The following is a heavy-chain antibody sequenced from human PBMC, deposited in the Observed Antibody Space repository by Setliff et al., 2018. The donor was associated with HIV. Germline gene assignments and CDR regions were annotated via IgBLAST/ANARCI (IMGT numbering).Heavy chain of an antibody. Sequence: SETLSLTCTVSGGSINTYYWSWIRQPAGKGLEWIGRFYTSGSTNYNPSLKSRVTMSVDTSKNQFSLKLSSVTAADTAVYYCARGFFNPEAYYFDYWGQGTLVTVSS. V-gene: IGHV4-4*07. CDR1: GGSINTYY. D-gene: IGHD3-3*01. J-gene: IGHJ4*02. CDR3: ARGFFNPEAYYFDY. CDR2: FYTSGST.